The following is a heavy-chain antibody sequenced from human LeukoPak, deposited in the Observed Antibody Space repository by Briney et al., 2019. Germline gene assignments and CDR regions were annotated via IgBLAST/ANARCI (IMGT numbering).Heavy chain of an antibody. D-gene: IGHD3-10*01. CDR3: ARSRTGYYGSGRKAYYFDY. J-gene: IGHJ4*02. V-gene: IGHV4-30-4*01. CDR1: GGSISSDDYY. Sequence: SETLSLTCTVSGGSISSDDYYWSWIRQPPGKGLEWIGYIYHSGSTYYNPSLKSRVTISVDTSKNQFSLKLSSVTAADTAVYYCARSRTGYYGSGRKAYYFDYWGQGTLVTVSS. CDR2: IYHSGST.